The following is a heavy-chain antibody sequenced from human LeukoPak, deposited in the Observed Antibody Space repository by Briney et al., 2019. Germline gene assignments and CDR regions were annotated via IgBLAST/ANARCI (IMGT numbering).Heavy chain of an antibody. CDR1: GYTFTSYG. CDR3: ARDREKWELPWSGVGHAFDI. J-gene: IGHJ3*02. D-gene: IGHD1-26*01. V-gene: IGHV1-18*01. Sequence: ASVKVSCKASGYTFTSYGISWVRQAPGQGLEWMGWISAYNGNTNYAQKLQGRVTMTTDTSTSTAYMELRSLRSDDTAVYYCARDREKWELPWSGVGHAFDIWGQGTMVTVS. CDR2: ISAYNGNT.